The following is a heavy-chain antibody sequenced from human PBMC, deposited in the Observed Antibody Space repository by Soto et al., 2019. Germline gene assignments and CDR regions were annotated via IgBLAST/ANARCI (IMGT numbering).Heavy chain of an antibody. V-gene: IGHV1-69*01. Sequence: QVQLVQSGAEVKKPGSSVKVSCKASGGTFSSYAISWVRQAPGQGLEWMGGSIPIFGTTNYGQKFQGRVTITADESTSTAYMELSSLRSEDTAVYYCARVWSPEGYSSGWYDYWGQGTLVTVSS. CDR2: SIPIFGTT. J-gene: IGHJ4*02. D-gene: IGHD6-19*01. CDR1: GGTFSSYA. CDR3: ARVWSPEGYSSGWYDY.